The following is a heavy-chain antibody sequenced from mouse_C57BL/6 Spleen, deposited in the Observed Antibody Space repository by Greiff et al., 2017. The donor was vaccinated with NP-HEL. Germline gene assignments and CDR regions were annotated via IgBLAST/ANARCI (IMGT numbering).Heavy chain of an antibody. D-gene: IGHD1-1*01. Sequence: QVQLQQPGAELVMPGASVKLSCKASGYTFTSYWMHWVKQRPGQGLEWIGEIDPSDSYTNYNQKFKGKSTLTVDKSSSTAYMQLSSLTSEDSAVYYCARLGYYYGSSYEAMDYWGQGTSVTVSS. V-gene: IGHV1-69*01. J-gene: IGHJ4*01. CDR1: GYTFTSYW. CDR2: IDPSDSYT. CDR3: ARLGYYYGSSYEAMDY.